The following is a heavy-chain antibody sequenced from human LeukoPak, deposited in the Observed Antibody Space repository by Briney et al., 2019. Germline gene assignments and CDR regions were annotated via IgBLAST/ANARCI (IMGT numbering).Heavy chain of an antibody. CDR3: AGRYSSPLDY. CDR1: GFTFSSYA. Sequence: PGRSLRLSCAASGFTFSSYAMHWVRQAPGKGLEWVAVISYDGSNKYYADSVKGRFTISRDNSKNTLYLQMNSLRAEDTVVYYCAGRYSSPLDYWGQGTLVTVSS. CDR2: ISYDGSNK. J-gene: IGHJ4*02. V-gene: IGHV3-30-3*01. D-gene: IGHD6-13*01.